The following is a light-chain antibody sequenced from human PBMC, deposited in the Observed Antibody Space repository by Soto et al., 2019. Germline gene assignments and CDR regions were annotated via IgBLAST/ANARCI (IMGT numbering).Light chain of an antibody. V-gene: IGKV3-20*01. CDR1: QSVSSNY. CDR3: QQYGSSPLT. J-gene: IGKJ4*01. CDR2: GAS. Sequence: IVLTQSPGTLSLSPGERATVSCRSSQSVSSNYLAWYQQKPGQAPRLLIYGASSRASGIPDRFSGSWSGTDFTLTISRLEPEDFVVYYCQQYGSSPLTFGGGTKVDIK.